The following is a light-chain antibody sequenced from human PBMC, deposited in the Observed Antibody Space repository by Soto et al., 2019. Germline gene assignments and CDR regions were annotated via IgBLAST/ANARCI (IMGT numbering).Light chain of an antibody. CDR2: DVS. V-gene: IGLV2-11*01. Sequence: QSALTQPRSVSGSPGQSVTISCTGTSSDVGGYNDVSWYQQHPGKAPKLVIDDVSKRPSGVPDRFSGSKSGNTSSLTISGLQAEDEADYYCCSYAGSYTFGVYVFGTGTKLTVL. CDR3: CSYAGSYTFGVYV. J-gene: IGLJ1*01. CDR1: SSDVGGYND.